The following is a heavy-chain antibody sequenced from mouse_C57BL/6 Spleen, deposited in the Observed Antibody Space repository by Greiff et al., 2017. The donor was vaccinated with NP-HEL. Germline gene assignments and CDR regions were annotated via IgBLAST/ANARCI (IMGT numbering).Heavy chain of an antibody. CDR3: ARLGITTVVATEAY. CDR1: GYTFTDYN. J-gene: IGHJ3*01. D-gene: IGHD1-1*01. CDR2: INPNNGGT. Sequence: EVQLVESGPELAKPGASVKMSCKASGYTFTDYNMHWVKQSHGKSLEWIGYINPNNGGTSYNQKFKGKATLTVNKSSSPAYMELRSLTSEDSAVYYCARLGITTVVATEAYWGQGTLVTVSA. V-gene: IGHV1-22*01.